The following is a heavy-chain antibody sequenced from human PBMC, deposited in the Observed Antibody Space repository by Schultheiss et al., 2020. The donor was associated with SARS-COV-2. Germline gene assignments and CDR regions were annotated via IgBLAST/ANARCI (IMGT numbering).Heavy chain of an antibody. CDR1: GGTLSSYA. CDR3: ARDRTFISGTTVNYYYYGLDV. Sequence: SVKVSCKASGGTLSSYALSWVRQAPGQGLEWMGGIIPIFNTISYAQRFQGRVTITADESANIAYMELTGLRSEDTAVYYCARDRTFISGTTVNYYYYGLDVWGQGTTVTVSS. J-gene: IGHJ6*02. V-gene: IGHV1-69*13. CDR2: IIPIFNTI. D-gene: IGHD1-14*01.